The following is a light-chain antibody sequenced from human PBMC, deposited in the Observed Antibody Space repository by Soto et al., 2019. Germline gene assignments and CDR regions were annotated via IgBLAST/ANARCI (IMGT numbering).Light chain of an antibody. CDR2: GAS. V-gene: IGKV3-20*01. CDR1: QTINSDY. J-gene: IGKJ1*01. CDR3: QQYGSSPRT. Sequence: ELVLTQSPGTLSLSPGERATLSCRASQTINSDYLAWYQHKPGQAPRVLIYGASSRATGTPDRFSGSGSGTDFTLTISRLELEDFAVYYCQQYGSSPRTFGQGTKVEIK.